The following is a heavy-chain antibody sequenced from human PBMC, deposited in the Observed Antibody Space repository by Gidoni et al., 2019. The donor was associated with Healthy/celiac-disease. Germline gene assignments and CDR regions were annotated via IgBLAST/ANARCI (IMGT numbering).Heavy chain of an antibody. Sequence: EVQLLESGGGLVQPGGSLRLSCAASGFTLCSYAMSWVRQAPGQGLEWVSAISGSGGSTYYADSVKGRFTISRDNSKNTLYLQMNSLRAEDTAVYYCAKDSTMIVVVGSVVYWGQGTLVTVSS. D-gene: IGHD3-22*01. J-gene: IGHJ4*02. CDR3: AKDSTMIVVVGSVVY. CDR1: GFTLCSYA. CDR2: ISGSGGST. V-gene: IGHV3-23*01.